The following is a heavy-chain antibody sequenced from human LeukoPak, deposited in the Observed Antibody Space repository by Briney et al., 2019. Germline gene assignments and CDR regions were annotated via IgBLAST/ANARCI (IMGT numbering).Heavy chain of an antibody. CDR2: INWNGGST. CDR3: ARGATTAGNHNFDY. Sequence: PGGSLRLSCAASGFTYDEYGMSWVRQAPGKGLEWVSGINWNGGSTGYADSVKGRFTISRDNAKNSLYLQMNSLRAEDAALYYCARGATTAGNHNFDYWGQGTLVTVSS. J-gene: IGHJ4*02. V-gene: IGHV3-20*04. CDR1: GFTYDEYG. D-gene: IGHD6-13*01.